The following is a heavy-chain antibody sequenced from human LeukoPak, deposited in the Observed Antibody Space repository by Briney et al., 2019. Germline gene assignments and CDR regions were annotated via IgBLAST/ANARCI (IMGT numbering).Heavy chain of an antibody. CDR2: ISPDGTTK. D-gene: IGHD3-10*01. V-gene: IGHV3-30*18. Sequence: GGSLRLSCEASGFILGSFGIQWVRQAPGKGLEWVAVISPDGTTKHYADSVKGRFTISRDNSKNTLYLQMNSLRPEDTAVYYCAKEKSRVSSGWYFDLWGRGTLVTVSS. CDR1: GFILGSFG. J-gene: IGHJ2*01. CDR3: AKEKSRVSSGWYFDL.